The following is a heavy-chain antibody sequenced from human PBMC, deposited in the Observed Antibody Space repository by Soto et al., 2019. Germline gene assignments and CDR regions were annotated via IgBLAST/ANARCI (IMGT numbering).Heavy chain of an antibody. CDR2: ISSNSRYI. V-gene: IGHV3-21*01. Sequence: EVQLVESGGGLVKPGGSLTLSCVASGFTFTNHYINWVRQAPGKGLEWVSSISSNSRYIYYADSVKGRFTISRDNAKTSLYLKIHSLRAEDTAVYYCARDLRLVSLDIWGSGTMVTVSS. CDR3: ARDLRLVSLDI. CDR1: GFTFTNHY. J-gene: IGHJ3*02. D-gene: IGHD2-15*01.